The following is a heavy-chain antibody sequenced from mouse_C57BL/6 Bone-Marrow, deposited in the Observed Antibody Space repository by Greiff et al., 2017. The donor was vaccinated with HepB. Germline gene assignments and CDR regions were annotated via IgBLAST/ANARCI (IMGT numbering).Heavy chain of an antibody. D-gene: IGHD2-12*01. V-gene: IGHV1-76*01. Sequence: VKLMESGAELVRPGASVKLSCKASGYTFTDYYINWVKQRPGQGLEWIARIYPGSGNTYYNEKVKGKATLTAEKSSSTAYMQLSSLTSEDSAVYFCARTGAYYSPYYFDYWGQGTTLTVSS. CDR2: IYPGSGNT. CDR1: GYTFTDYY. J-gene: IGHJ2*01. CDR3: ARTGAYYSPYYFDY.